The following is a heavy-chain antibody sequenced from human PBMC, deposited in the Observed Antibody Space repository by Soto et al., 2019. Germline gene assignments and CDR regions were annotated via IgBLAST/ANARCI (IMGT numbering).Heavy chain of an antibody. CDR2: INASNGNT. Sequence: QVQLVQSGAEVKKPGASVKVSCKASGYTFRAYPIYWVRQAPGQRLECMGWINASNGNTRYSEKFEGRVTFTRDTSATTAYMECSSLRSEDTAVYFCARDTDLTLVTTLDYWGQGTPVTVSS. CDR3: ARDTDLTLVTTLDY. D-gene: IGHD4-17*01. V-gene: IGHV1-3*01. CDR1: GYTFRAYP. J-gene: IGHJ4*02.